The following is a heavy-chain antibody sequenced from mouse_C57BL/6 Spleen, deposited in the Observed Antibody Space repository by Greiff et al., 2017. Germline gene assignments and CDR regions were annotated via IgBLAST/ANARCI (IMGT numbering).Heavy chain of an antibody. V-gene: IGHV14-2*01. CDR3: ARLATGTVYYFDY. Sequence: VHVKQSGAELVKPGASVKLSCTASGFNIKDYYMHWVKQRTEQGLEWIGRIDPEDGETKYAPKFQGKATITADTSSNTAYLQLSSLTSEDTAVYYCARLATGTVYYFDYWGQGTTLTVSS. CDR1: GFNIKDYY. J-gene: IGHJ2*01. CDR2: IDPEDGET. D-gene: IGHD4-1*01.